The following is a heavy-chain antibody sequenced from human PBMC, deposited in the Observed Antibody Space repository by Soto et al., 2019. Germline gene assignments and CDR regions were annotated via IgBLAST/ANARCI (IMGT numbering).Heavy chain of an antibody. J-gene: IGHJ4*02. V-gene: IGHV3-74*01. CDR2: INSDGSTT. D-gene: IGHD2-2*01. CDR1: EFTFSTYW. Sequence: EVQLVEAGGGLVQPGGSLRLSCAASEFTFSTYWMNWVRQAPGRGLVWVSRINSDGSTTTYADTVKGRFTISRDNAKNTLYLQINSRRAEEMAVYYCAITSPHDFEYWGRGTLVTVSS. CDR3: AITSPHDFEY.